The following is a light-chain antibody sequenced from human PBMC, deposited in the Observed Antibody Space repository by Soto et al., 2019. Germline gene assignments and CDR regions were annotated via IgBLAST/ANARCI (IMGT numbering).Light chain of an antibody. J-gene: IGKJ5*01. CDR2: AAS. CDR1: QPIGNY. CDR3: QQTHAVTLT. V-gene: IGKV1-39*01. Sequence: DVQMTQSPSSLSASVGDIVTIACRASQPIGNYLNWYQKKPGEAPKXVIFAASSLRSGVPSRLSGSGYGTDLTITINNMNHEDSETYYCQQTHAVTLTFGQGTRLEIK.